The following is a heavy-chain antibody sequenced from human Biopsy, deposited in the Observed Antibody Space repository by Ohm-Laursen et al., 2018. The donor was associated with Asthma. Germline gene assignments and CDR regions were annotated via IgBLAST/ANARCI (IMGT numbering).Heavy chain of an antibody. D-gene: IGHD6-19*01. Sequence: SLRLSCTASGFTFSSYAMSWVRQAPGKGLEWVSAISGSGGSTYYADSVRGRFTVSRDESRDTLYLHLNSLTAEDTAVYFCARGGYCSGVTCFPFDRWGQGTRVSVSS. J-gene: IGHJ4*02. V-gene: IGHV3-23*01. CDR3: ARGGYCSGVTCFPFDR. CDR2: ISGSGGST. CDR1: GFTFSSYA.